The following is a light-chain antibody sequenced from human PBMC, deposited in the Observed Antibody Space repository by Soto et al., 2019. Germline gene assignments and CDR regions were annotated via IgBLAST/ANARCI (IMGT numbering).Light chain of an antibody. CDR1: QSISNY. CDR3: QQSYSSWAT. Sequence: DLQMPQSPSSLSTSVGDRVTITCRARQSISNYLNWYQLKPGKVPKLLIYAASTLQTGVPSRFSGSGSGTDFTLTISSLQPEDSASYYCQQSYSSWATFGGGTKVEIK. J-gene: IGKJ4*01. CDR2: AAS. V-gene: IGKV1-39*01.